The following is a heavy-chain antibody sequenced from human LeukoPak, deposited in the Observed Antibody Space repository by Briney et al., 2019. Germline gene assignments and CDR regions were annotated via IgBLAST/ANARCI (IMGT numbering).Heavy chain of an antibody. J-gene: IGHJ4*02. CDR2: ISSSSSYI. Sequence: PGGSLRLSCAASGFTFSSYSINWVRQAPGKGLEWVSSISSSSSYIYYADSVKGRFTISRDNAKNSLYPQMNSLRAEDTAVYYCARDYYDSSGRYDYWGQGTLVTVSS. V-gene: IGHV3-21*01. D-gene: IGHD3-22*01. CDR3: ARDYYDSSGRYDY. CDR1: GFTFSSYS.